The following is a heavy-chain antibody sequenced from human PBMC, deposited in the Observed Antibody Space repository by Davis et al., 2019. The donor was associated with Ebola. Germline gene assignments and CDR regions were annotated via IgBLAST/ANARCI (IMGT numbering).Heavy chain of an antibody. J-gene: IGHJ5*02. CDR1: GFTVSSNY. CDR3: ARDRRVTMVRGVTPYPSWFDP. V-gene: IGHV3-53*01. D-gene: IGHD3-10*01. Sequence: GESLKISCAASGFTVSSNYMSWVRQAPGKGLEWVSVIYSGGSTYYADSVKGRFTISRDNSKNTLYLQMNSLRAEDTAVYYCARDRRVTMVRGVTPYPSWFDPWGQGTLVTVSS. CDR2: IYSGGST.